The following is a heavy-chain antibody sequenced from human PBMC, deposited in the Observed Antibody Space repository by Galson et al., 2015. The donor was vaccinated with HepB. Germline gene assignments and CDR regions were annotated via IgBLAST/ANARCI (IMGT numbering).Heavy chain of an antibody. D-gene: IGHD6-13*01. CDR3: ASERKQQLGWFDP. CDR2: TDYRSKRYN. CDR1: GDSVSSNIAA. J-gene: IGHJ5*02. Sequence: CAISGDSVSSNIAAWNWIRQSPSRGLEWLGRTDYRSKRYNDYALTVKSRITINPDTSKNLFSLQLNSVTPDDTAVYYCASERKQQLGWFDPWGQGTLVTVSS. V-gene: IGHV6-1*01.